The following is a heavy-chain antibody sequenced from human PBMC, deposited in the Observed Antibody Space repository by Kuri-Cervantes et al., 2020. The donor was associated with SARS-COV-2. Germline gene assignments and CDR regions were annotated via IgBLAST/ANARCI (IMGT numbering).Heavy chain of an antibody. CDR3: ARVRGGGRAAAGLDY. Sequence: ASVKVSCKASGYTFTSYGISWVRQAPGQGLEWMGWISAYNGNTNYAQKLQGRVTMTTDTSTSTAYMELRSLRSDDTAVYYCARVRGGGRAAAGLDYWGQGTLVTVSS. J-gene: IGHJ4*02. V-gene: IGHV1-18*01. D-gene: IGHD6-13*01. CDR1: GYTFTSYG. CDR2: ISAYNGNT.